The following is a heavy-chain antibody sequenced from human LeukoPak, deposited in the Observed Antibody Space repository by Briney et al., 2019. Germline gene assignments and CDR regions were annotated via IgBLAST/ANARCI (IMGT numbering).Heavy chain of an antibody. CDR2: INPNSSGT. CDR1: GYTFTGYY. Sequence: ASEKVSCKASGYTFTGYYMHWVRQAPGQGLAWMGWINPNSSGTDYAQKFQGRVTMTRDTSISTAYMELSRLRSDDTAVYYCAGIAAADLPDYWGQGTLVTVSS. D-gene: IGHD6-13*01. V-gene: IGHV1-2*02. J-gene: IGHJ4*02. CDR3: AGIAAADLPDY.